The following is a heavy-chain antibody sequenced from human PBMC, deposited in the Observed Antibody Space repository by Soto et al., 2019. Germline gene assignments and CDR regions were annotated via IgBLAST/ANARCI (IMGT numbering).Heavy chain of an antibody. D-gene: IGHD2-21*02. J-gene: IGHJ5*02. CDR3: AKDGVVVTARYNWFDP. CDR2: ISGSGGST. Sequence: EVQLSESGGGLVQPGGSLRLSCAASGFTFSSYAMSWVRQARGKGLEWVSTISGSGGSTYYADSVKGRFTISRDNSKNTLYLQMNSLRPEDTAVYYCAKDGVVVTARYNWFDPWGQGTLVTVSS. CDR1: GFTFSSYA. V-gene: IGHV3-23*01.